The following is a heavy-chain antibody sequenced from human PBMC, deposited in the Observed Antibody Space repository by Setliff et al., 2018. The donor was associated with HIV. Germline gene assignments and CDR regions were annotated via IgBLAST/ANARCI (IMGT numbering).Heavy chain of an antibody. CDR2: IKQGGSEK. J-gene: IGHJ3*02. CDR1: GFSFSTYW. D-gene: IGHD1-26*01. V-gene: IGHV3-7*01. CDR3: VRDPNSWNHRDGFDI. Sequence: GGSLRLSCATSGFSFSTYWLSWVRQAPGKGLEWVADIKQGGSEKYYVDSVKGRFTISRDDAKNSLYLQMNSLRAEDTAMYYCVRDPNSWNHRDGFDIWGQGTMVTVSS.